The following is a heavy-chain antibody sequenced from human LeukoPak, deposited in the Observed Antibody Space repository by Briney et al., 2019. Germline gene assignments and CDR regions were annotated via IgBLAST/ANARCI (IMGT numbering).Heavy chain of an antibody. CDR2: IYYSGST. CDR1: GGSISSGGYY. Sequence: SETLSLTCTVSGGSISSGGYYWSWIRQHPGKGLEWIGYIYYSGSTYYNPSLKSRVTISVDRSKNQFSLKLSSVTAADTAVYYCAREPKYYYDSSGYEGGSAFDIWGQGTMVTVSS. V-gene: IGHV4-31*03. J-gene: IGHJ3*02. D-gene: IGHD3-22*01. CDR3: AREPKYYYDSSGYEGGSAFDI.